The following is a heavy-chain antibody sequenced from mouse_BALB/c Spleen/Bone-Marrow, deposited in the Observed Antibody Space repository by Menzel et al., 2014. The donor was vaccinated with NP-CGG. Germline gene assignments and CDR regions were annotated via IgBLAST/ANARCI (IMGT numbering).Heavy chain of an antibody. CDR1: GFTFTDYY. J-gene: IGHJ2*01. CDR3: ARNGRSPVSHLDT. D-gene: IGHD1-1*01. CDR2: IRNKANGYTT. Sequence: EVQLVESGGGLVQPGGSLRLSCATSGFTFTDYYMNWVRQPPGKALEWLGFIRNKANGYTTEYSASVKGRFTISRDNSQTSLYLQMNARRAEDSSAYYCARNGRSPVSHLDTWGPGPTGTVS. V-gene: IGHV7-3*02.